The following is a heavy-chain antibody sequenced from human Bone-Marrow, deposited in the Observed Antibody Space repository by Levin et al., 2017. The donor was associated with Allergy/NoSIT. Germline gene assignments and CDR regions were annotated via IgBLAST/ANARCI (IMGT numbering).Heavy chain of an antibody. D-gene: IGHD3-3*01. CDR1: GNDLRRYG. V-gene: IGHV1-18*01. CDR3: ATDAGSHILRLLGGDYMDV. Sequence: PGESLKISCKGSGNDLRRYGINWVRQAPGQGLEWMGWISGYSDDTNYAQKFQGRVTMTTDRSTSTVYMEIRSLRSDDTAVYYCATDAGSHILRLLGGDYMDVWGNGTTVIVSS. J-gene: IGHJ6*03. CDR2: ISGYSDDT.